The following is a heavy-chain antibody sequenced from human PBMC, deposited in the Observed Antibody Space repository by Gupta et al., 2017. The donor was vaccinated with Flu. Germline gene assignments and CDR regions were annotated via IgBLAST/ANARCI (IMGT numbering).Heavy chain of an antibody. CDR2: INPSGGST. J-gene: IGHJ4*02. CDR3: ARGENFRGVIIRAFDY. D-gene: IGHD3-10*01. V-gene: IGHV1-46*01. Sequence: PGQGLEWMGIINPSGGSTSYAQKFQGRVTMTRDTSTSTVYMELSSLRSEDTAVYYCARGENFRGVIIRAFDYWGQGTLVTVSS.